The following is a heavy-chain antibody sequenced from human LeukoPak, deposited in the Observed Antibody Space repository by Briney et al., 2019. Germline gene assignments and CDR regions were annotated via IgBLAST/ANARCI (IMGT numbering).Heavy chain of an antibody. CDR2: IYSGGST. J-gene: IGHJ4*02. D-gene: IGHD6-6*01. V-gene: IGHV3-66*02. CDR1: GFTVSSNY. Sequence: GGSLRLSCAASGFTVSSNYMSWVRQAPGKGLEWVSVIYSGGSTYYADSVKGRFTISRDNSKNTLYLQMNSLRAEDTAVYYCARDSYRSSPGWVAYWGQGTLVTVSS. CDR3: ARDSYRSSPGWVAY.